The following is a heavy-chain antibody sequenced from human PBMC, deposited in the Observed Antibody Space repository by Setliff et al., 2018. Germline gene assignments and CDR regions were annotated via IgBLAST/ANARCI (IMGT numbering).Heavy chain of an antibody. J-gene: IGHJ6*03. CDR3: ARGVAGASPNYYYMDA. CDR1: GYTFAAYG. Sequence: GASVKVSCKTSGYTFAAYGITWVRQAPGQGLEWMGWISGHNNKTKNAQKVQGRVTMTTDKSTSTAYMELKSLKSDDTAMYFCARGVAGASPNYYYMDAWGRGTTVTVSS. CDR2: ISGHNNKT. V-gene: IGHV1-18*01. D-gene: IGHD6-19*01.